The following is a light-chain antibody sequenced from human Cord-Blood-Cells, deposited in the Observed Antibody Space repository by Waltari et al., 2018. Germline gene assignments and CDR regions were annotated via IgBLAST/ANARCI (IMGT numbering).Light chain of an antibody. CDR3: QQSYSTYT. J-gene: IGKJ2*01. Sequence: DIQLTESPSSLSASVGARIPITCRATQNISSYLNWYQQKPGKAPKLLIYAAARLHSGVPSRFRGSGAGTDFTLTISSMQPDDFATYYGQQSYSTYTFGQGTKLEIK. V-gene: IGKV1-39*01. CDR2: AAA. CDR1: QNISSY.